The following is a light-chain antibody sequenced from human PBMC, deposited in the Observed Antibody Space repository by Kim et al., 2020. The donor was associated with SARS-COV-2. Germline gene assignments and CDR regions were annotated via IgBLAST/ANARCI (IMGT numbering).Light chain of an antibody. V-gene: IGLV3-1*01. CDR1: KLGGKY. CDR3: QAWDTSSLLYV. J-gene: IGLJ1*01. CDR2: QDT. Sequence: SYELTQPPSVSVSPGQTANITCSGDKLGGKYAFWYLQKPDQSPVLVIYQDTKRPSGIPERFSGSNSGNTATLTISGTQAMDEADYYCQAWDTSSLLYVFGTGTKVTVL.